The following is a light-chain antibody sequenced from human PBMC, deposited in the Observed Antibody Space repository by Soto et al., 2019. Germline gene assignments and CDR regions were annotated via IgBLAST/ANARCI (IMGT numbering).Light chain of an antibody. CDR1: NSNIGSNT. Sequence: QSVLTQPPSASGTPGQRVTISCSGSNSNIGSNTVNWYQQLPGTAPKLLIYYDNLRPSWVPDRISGSKSGTSASLAISGLQSDDEADYYCAAWDDSLNGLVFGTGTKLTVL. CDR3: AAWDDSLNGLV. V-gene: IGLV1-44*01. J-gene: IGLJ1*01. CDR2: YDN.